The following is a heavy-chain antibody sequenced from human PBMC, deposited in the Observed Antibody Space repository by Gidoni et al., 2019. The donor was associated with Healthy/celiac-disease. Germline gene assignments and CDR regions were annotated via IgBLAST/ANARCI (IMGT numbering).Heavy chain of an antibody. V-gene: IGHV3-13*04. Sequence: EVQLVESGGGLVQPGGSLRLSCAASGFTFSSYDMHWVRQATGKGLEWVSAIVTAGDTYYPGSVKGRFTISRENAKNSLYLQMNSLRAGDTAVYYCARHYSGYDSDYYYGMDVWGQGTTVTVSS. CDR3: ARHYSGYDSDYYYGMDV. CDR1: GFTFSSYD. J-gene: IGHJ6*02. D-gene: IGHD5-12*01. CDR2: IVTAGDT.